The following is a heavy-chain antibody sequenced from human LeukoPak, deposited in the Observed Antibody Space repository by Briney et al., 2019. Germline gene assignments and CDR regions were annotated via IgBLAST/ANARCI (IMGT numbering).Heavy chain of an antibody. Sequence: GGSLRLSCSASGFTFSSYPMHWVRQAPGKGLQYVSVISDNGLSNSYADSVKGRFTISRDNSKHTVYLQMSSLRAEDTAVYYCVGDGRDGYSIYFHHWGQGTLVTVSS. CDR2: ISDNGLSN. V-gene: IGHV3-64D*06. J-gene: IGHJ1*01. CDR1: GFTFSSYP. D-gene: IGHD5-24*01. CDR3: VGDGRDGYSIYFHH.